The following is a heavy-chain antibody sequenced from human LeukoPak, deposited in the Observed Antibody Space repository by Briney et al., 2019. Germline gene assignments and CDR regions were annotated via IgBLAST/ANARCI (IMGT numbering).Heavy chain of an antibody. J-gene: IGHJ5*02. Sequence: SETLSLTCTVSGGSISSYYWAWIRQPPGKGLEWIGSIFHTGSTYHNPSLKSRVTISVDTSKNQFSLKLSSVTAADTAVYYCARGGYYGSGNDFRFDPWGQGTLVTVSS. CDR2: IFHTGST. V-gene: IGHV4-39*07. CDR3: ARGGYYGSGNDFRFDP. D-gene: IGHD3-10*01. CDR1: GGSISSYY.